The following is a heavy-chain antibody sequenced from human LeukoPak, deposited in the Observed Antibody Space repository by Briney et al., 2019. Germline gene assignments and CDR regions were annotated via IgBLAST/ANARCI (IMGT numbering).Heavy chain of an antibody. CDR2: IHSGGRT. D-gene: IGHD3-16*01. CDR3: ARDPGGNQNGFDI. J-gene: IGHJ3*02. Sequence: GGSLRLSCAASGFSFGTYSMHWARQVPGKGLEWVSVIHSGGRTYYADSVKGRFTISRDDSKNTLYLQMNSLRAEDTAVYYCARDPGGNQNGFDIWGQGTMVTVSS. V-gene: IGHV3-66*01. CDR1: GFSFGTYS.